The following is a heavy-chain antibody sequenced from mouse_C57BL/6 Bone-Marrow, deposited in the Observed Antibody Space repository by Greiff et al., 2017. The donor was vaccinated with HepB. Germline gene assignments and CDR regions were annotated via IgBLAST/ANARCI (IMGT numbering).Heavy chain of an antibody. CDR1: GYTFTSYW. J-gene: IGHJ1*03. Sequence: QVQLQQPGAELVKPGASVKLSCKASGYTFTSYWMHWVKQRPGQGLEWIGMIHPNSGSTNYNEKFKSKATLTVDKASSTAYMQISSLTSEDSAVYYCARSLTGTRYFDDWGTGTTVTVSS. CDR3: ARSLTGTRYFDD. D-gene: IGHD4-1*01. CDR2: IHPNSGST. V-gene: IGHV1-64*01.